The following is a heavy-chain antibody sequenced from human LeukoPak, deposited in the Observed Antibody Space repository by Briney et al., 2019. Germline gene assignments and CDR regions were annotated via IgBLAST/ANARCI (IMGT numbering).Heavy chain of an antibody. CDR1: GYTFTSYY. V-gene: IGHV1-46*01. Sequence: ASVKVSCKASGYTFTSYYMHWVRQAPGQGLEWMGIINPSGGSTSYAQKFQGRVTMTRDTSTSTVYMELSSLRSEDAAVYYCARVGVIAAARYYFDYWGQGTLVTVSS. J-gene: IGHJ4*02. D-gene: IGHD6-13*01. CDR3: ARVGVIAAARYYFDY. CDR2: INPSGGST.